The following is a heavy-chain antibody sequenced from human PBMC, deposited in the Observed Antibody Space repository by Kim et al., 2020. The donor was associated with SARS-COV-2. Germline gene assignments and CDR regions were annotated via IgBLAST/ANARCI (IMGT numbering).Heavy chain of an antibody. Sequence: KGRFTISRDNSKNTLYLQMNSLRAEDTAVYYCAKDIRGVVVVAAADPFDYWGQGTLVTVSS. V-gene: IGHV3-23*01. D-gene: IGHD2-15*01. CDR3: AKDIRGVVVVAAADPFDY. J-gene: IGHJ4*02.